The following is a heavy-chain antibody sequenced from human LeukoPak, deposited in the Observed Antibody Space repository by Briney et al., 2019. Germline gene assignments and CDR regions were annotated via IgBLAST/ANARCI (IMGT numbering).Heavy chain of an antibody. Sequence: GGSLRLSCAASGFTFSNAWMSWVRQAPGKGLEWVGRIKSKTDGRTTDYAAPVKGRFTISRDDSKNTLYLQMNSLKTEDTAVYYCARMRNIPAAGRAGNFDYWGQGTLVTVSS. CDR1: GFTFSNAW. CDR3: ARMRNIPAAGRAGNFDY. J-gene: IGHJ4*02. CDR2: IKSKTDGRTT. D-gene: IGHD6-13*01. V-gene: IGHV3-15*01.